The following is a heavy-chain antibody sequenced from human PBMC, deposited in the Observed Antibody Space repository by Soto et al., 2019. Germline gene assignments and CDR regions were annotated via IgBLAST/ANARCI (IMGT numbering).Heavy chain of an antibody. V-gene: IGHV1-18*01. CDR1: GYTFSNYG. CDR2: ISLYSDGT. CDR3: ARLVPGAEAWFGP. D-gene: IGHD2-2*01. Sequence: VQLVQSGGEVKRPGASVKVSCKTSGYTFSNYGITWVRQAPGQPLQWLGWISLYSDGTNYAQKFQGRVSMTTDTSTTTAYMELRSLRSDDTAVYYCARLVPGAEAWFGPWGLGTLVTVSS. J-gene: IGHJ5*02.